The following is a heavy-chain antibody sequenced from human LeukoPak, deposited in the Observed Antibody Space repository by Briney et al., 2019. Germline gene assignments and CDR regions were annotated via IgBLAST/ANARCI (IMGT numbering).Heavy chain of an antibody. CDR2: IGSSGDTI. V-gene: IGHV3-48*04. D-gene: IGHD4-11*01. Sequence: PGGSLRLSCTASGFTFGTYSMNWVRQAPGKGLEWVSYIGSSGDTIYNADSLKGRFTISRDNAEDSLYLQMNNLRAEDTAVYYCARYDYSNSYLDYWGQGILVTVSS. CDR1: GFTFGTYS. J-gene: IGHJ4*02. CDR3: ARYDYSNSYLDY.